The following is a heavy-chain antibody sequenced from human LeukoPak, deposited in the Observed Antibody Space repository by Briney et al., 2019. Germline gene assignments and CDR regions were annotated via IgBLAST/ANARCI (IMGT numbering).Heavy chain of an antibody. D-gene: IGHD3-22*01. CDR1: GGSISSSSYY. CDR3: ARQGYYDSSPLGY. Sequence: KPSETLSLTCTVSGGSISSSSYYLGWIRQPPGKGLEWIGSIYYSGSTYYNPSLKSRVTISVDTSKNQFSLKLSSVTAADTAVYYCARQGYYDSSPLGYWGQGTLVTVSS. CDR2: IYYSGST. J-gene: IGHJ4*02. V-gene: IGHV4-39*01.